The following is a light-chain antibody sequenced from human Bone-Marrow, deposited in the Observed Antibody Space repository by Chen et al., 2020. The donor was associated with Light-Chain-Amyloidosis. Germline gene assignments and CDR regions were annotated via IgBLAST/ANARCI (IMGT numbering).Light chain of an antibody. V-gene: IGLV3-21*02. CDR1: NIGSTS. CDR3: QVWDRSSDRPV. J-gene: IGLJ3*02. CDR2: DDS. Sequence: YVLTQPSSVSVAPGQTATIACGGNNIGSTSVHRYQQTPGQAPLLVVYDDSDRPSGIPERLSCSHSGNTATLAISRVEAGDEADYYCQVWDRSSDRPVFGGGTKLPVL.